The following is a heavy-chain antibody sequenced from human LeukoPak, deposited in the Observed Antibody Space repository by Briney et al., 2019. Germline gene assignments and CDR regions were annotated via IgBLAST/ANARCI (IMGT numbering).Heavy chain of an antibody. CDR1: GFTVSSNY. J-gene: IGHJ4*02. CDR2: IYSGGST. CDR3: TKEGRPGWYLFDY. Sequence: PGGSLRLSCAASGFTVSSNYMSWVRQAPGKGLEWVSVIYSGGSTYYADSAKGRFTISRDNSKSTLYLQMNSLRPEDTAVYYCTKEGRPGWYLFDYWGQGTLVTVSS. D-gene: IGHD6-19*01. V-gene: IGHV3-53*05.